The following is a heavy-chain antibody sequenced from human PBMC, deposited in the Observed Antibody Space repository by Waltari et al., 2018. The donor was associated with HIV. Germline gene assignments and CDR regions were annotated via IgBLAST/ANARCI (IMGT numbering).Heavy chain of an antibody. D-gene: IGHD2-21*02. CDR2: IYPGDSDT. V-gene: IGHV5-51*01. CDR1: GYSFTSYW. CDR3: ARHACGGDCYPRKYYYYYGMDV. J-gene: IGHJ6*02. Sequence: EVQLVQSGAEVKKPGESLKISCKGSGYSFTSYWIGWVRQLPGKGLAWMGIIYPGDSDTRYSPSFQGQVTISADKSISTAYLQWSSLKASDTAMYYCARHACGGDCYPRKYYYYYGMDVWGQGTTVTVSS.